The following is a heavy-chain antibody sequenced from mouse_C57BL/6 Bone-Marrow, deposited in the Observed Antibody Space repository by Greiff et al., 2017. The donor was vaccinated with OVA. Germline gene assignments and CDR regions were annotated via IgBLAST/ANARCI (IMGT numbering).Heavy chain of an antibody. V-gene: IGHV1-69*01. CDR2: IDPSDSYT. D-gene: IGHD2-5*01. J-gene: IGHJ1*03. CDR3: ARGAYYSNYRYFDV. Sequence: QVQLQQPGAELVKPGASVKLSCKASGYTFTSYWMHWVKQRPGQGLEWIGEIDPSDSYTNYNQKFKGKSTLTVDKSSSTAYMQLSSLTSEDSAVYYCARGAYYSNYRYFDVWGTGTTVTVSS. CDR1: GYTFTSYW.